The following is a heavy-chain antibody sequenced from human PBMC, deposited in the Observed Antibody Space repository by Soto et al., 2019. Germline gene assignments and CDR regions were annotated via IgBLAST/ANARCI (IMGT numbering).Heavy chain of an antibody. J-gene: IGHJ4*02. Sequence: SETLSLTCTVSGGSISSNCWTWIRQPPGKGLEWIGYVYNSGSTNYYPSLKSRVTISEDTSKSQFSLKVNSMTAADTAVYYCARYRREAVAGYTLDNWGQGILVTVSS. CDR1: GGSISSNC. CDR2: VYNSGST. CDR3: ARYRREAVAGYTLDN. V-gene: IGHV4-59*01. D-gene: IGHD6-13*01.